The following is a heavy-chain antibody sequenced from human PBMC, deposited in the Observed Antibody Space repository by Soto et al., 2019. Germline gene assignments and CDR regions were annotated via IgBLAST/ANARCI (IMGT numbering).Heavy chain of an antibody. CDR1: GGSVNSGSYY. Sequence: QVQLQESGPGLVKPSETLSLTCTVSGGSVNSGSYYWSWIRQPPGKGLEWIGYIYYSGSTNYNPSLKSRVTISIDTSKNQFSLNLSSVTAADTAIYYCARSSCGGRDCYLFDFWGQGTLVTVSS. J-gene: IGHJ4*02. D-gene: IGHD2-21*02. CDR2: IYYSGST. CDR3: ARSSCGGRDCYLFDF. V-gene: IGHV4-61*01.